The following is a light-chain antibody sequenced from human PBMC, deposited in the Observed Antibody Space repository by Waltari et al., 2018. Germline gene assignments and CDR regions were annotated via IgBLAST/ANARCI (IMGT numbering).Light chain of an antibody. Sequence: EVVMTQSPLSLPVTLGQPASISCRPSQILVYADGNTYLNWFHQRPGQSPWRLIYRVSVRDSGVPDRFSGSGSGTDFTLMISRVEAEDVGVYYCMQGTHWPYTFGHGTKLEIK. J-gene: IGKJ2*01. CDR3: MQGTHWPYT. V-gene: IGKV2-30*01. CDR2: RVS. CDR1: QILVYADGNTY.